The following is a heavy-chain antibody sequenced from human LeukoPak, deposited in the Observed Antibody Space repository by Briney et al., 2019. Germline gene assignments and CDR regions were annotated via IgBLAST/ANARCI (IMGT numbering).Heavy chain of an antibody. J-gene: IGHJ4*02. V-gene: IGHV3-30-3*01. CDR1: GFTFSSYA. CDR2: ISYDGSNK. Sequence: GGSLRLSCAASGFTFSSYAMHWVRQAPGKGLEWVAVISYDGSNKYYADSVKCRFTISRDNSKNTLYLQMNSLKAEDTAVYYCARDVLPYYYDSSGYMDYWGQGTLVTVSS. D-gene: IGHD3-22*01. CDR3: ARDVLPYYYDSSGYMDY.